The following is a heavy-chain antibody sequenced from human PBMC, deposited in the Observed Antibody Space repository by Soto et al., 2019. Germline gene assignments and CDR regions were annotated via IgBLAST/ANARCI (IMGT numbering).Heavy chain of an antibody. V-gene: IGHV3-23*01. D-gene: IGHD3-10*01. CDR2: FRAGGDDGTT. J-gene: IGHJ4*02. CDR1: GFTFRSYS. CDR3: AKKVNSGSGSQYFDY. Sequence: PLGSLRLSCVASGFTFRSYSMSWVRQAPGKGLEWVSGFRAGGDDGTTYYADSVKGRFTISRDNSKNTLFLQMNSLRAEDTAIYYCAKKVNSGSGSQYFDYFGQGTLVTVSS.